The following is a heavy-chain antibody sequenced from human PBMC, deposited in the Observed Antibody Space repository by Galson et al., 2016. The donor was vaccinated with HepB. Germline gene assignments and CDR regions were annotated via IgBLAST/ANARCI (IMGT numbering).Heavy chain of an antibody. J-gene: IGHJ4*02. D-gene: IGHD4-23*01. CDR3: ARDAYGGYPGYLL. V-gene: IGHV3-74*01. Sequence: SLRLSCAASGFTFSSYWMHWARQDQGKGLVWVSRISRDGTSTNYADSVQGRFTISRDNAKNTLFLQMNSLRAEDTAVYYCARDAYGGYPGYLLWGQGTLVTVSS. CDR1: GFTFSSYW. CDR2: ISRDGTST.